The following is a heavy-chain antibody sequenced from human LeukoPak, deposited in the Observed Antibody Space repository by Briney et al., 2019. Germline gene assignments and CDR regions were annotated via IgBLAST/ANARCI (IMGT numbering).Heavy chain of an antibody. CDR3: ARDMRGGNRRGFEIDY. CDR1: GYTFTSYY. Sequence: ASVKVSCKASGYTFTSYYMHWVRQAPGQGLEWMGIINPSGGSTSYAQKFQGRVTMTRDTSTSTVYMELSSLRSEDTAVYYCARDMRGGNRRGFEIDYWGQGTLVTVSS. D-gene: IGHD3-16*01. J-gene: IGHJ4*02. V-gene: IGHV1-46*01. CDR2: INPSGGST.